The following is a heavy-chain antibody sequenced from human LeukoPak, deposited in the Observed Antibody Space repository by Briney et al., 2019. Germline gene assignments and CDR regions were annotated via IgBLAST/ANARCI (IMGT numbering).Heavy chain of an antibody. CDR1: GLTFSKYS. J-gene: IGHJ5*01. CDR2: VDTSSTTM. V-gene: IGHV3-48*04. Sequence: GGSLRLSCAASGLTFSKYSMTWVRQAPGKGLEWVSFVDTSSTTMYYTDSVKGRFTISRDNAKNSLYLQMNSLKVEDTAIYYCARDNWVDCWGQGTLVTVSS. CDR3: ARDNWVDC.